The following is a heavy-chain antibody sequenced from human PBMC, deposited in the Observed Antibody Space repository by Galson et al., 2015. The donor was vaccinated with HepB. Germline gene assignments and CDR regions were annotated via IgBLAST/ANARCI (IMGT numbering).Heavy chain of an antibody. Sequence: SLRLSCAASGFTFSSYAMHWVRQAPGKGLEWVAVISYDGSNKYYADSVKGRFTISRDNSKNTLYLQMNSLRAEDTAVYYCARSTDCSSTSCHSPFDYWGQGTLVTVSS. CDR2: ISYDGSNK. J-gene: IGHJ4*02. CDR3: ARSTDCSSTSCHSPFDY. D-gene: IGHD2-2*01. V-gene: IGHV3-30*04. CDR1: GFTFSSYA.